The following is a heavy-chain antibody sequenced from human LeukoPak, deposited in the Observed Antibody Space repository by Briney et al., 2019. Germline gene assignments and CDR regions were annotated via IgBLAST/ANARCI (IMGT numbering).Heavy chain of an antibody. CDR1: GFTFSSYA. V-gene: IGHV3-23*01. D-gene: IGHD2-15*01. CDR2: IIGSGGFT. J-gene: IGHJ5*02. CDR3: ARGYCSGGSCYSVFWFDP. Sequence: AGGSLRLSCAASGFTFSSYAMNWVRQAPGKGLEWVSTIIGSGGFTYYADSVKGRFTISRDNSKNTLYLQMNSLRAEDTAVYYCARGYCSGGSCYSVFWFDPWGQGTLVTVSS.